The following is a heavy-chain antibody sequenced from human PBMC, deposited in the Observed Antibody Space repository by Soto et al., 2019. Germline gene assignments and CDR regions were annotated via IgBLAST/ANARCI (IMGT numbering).Heavy chain of an antibody. V-gene: IGHV1-18*04. CDR2: ISAYNGNT. CDR1: GYTFTSYG. Sequence: ASVKVSCKASGYTFTSYGISWVRQAPGQGLEWMGWISAYNGNTNYAQKLQGRVTMTTDTSTSTAYMELRSLRSDDTAVYYCARHYDILTGYSTTHPHFDYWGQGTPVTVSS. D-gene: IGHD3-9*01. CDR3: ARHYDILTGYSTTHPHFDY. J-gene: IGHJ4*02.